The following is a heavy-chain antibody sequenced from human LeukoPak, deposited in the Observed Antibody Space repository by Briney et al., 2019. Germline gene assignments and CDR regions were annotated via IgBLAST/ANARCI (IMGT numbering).Heavy chain of an antibody. D-gene: IGHD5-12*01. CDR1: GFTFNDYA. CDR2: IGGSGGST. J-gene: IGHJ4*02. CDR3: AKERGIYSGYDYFDY. Sequence: GGSLRLSCAASGFTFNDYAMSWVRQYPGKGLEWVSAIGGSGGSTYYADSVKGRFTISRDNSKNTLYLQMNSLRAEDKALYYCAKERGIYSGYDYFDYWGQGTLVTVSS. V-gene: IGHV3-23*01.